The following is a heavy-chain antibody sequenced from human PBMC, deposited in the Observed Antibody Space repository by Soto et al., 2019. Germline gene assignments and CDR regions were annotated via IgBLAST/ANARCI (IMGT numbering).Heavy chain of an antibody. CDR1: GFTFSSYA. CDR2: ISYDGSNK. V-gene: IGHV3-30-3*01. D-gene: IGHD1-1*01. Sequence: QVQLVESGGGVVQPGRSLRLSCAASGFTFSSYAMHWVRQAPGKGLEWVAVISYDGSNKYYTDSVKGRFTISRDNSKNTLYLQMNSLRAEDTAVYYCARGLLEPRDYYYGMDVWGQGTTVTVSS. J-gene: IGHJ6*02. CDR3: ARGLLEPRDYYYGMDV.